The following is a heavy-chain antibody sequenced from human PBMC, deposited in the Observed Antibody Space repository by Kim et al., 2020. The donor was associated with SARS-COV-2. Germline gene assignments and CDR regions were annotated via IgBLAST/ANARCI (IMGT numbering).Heavy chain of an antibody. V-gene: IGHV4-30-4*01. CDR1: GGSISSGDYY. D-gene: IGHD2-15*01. CDR2: IYYSGST. J-gene: IGHJ5*02. CDR3: ARDACSGGSCSQGSWFDP. Sequence: SETLSLTCTVSGGSISSGDYYWSWIRQPPGKGLEWIGYIYYSGSTYYNPSLKSRVTISVDTSKNQFSLKLSSVTAADTAVYYCARDACSGGSCSQGSWFDPWGQGTLVTVSS.